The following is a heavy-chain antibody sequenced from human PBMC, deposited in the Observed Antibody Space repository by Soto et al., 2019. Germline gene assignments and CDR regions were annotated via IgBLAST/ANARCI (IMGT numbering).Heavy chain of an antibody. V-gene: IGHV6-1*01. J-gene: IGHJ4*02. D-gene: IGHD4-4*01. CDR3: VRLVGNSWLDH. CDR2: TYYRSQWHY. Sequence: SQTLSLTCVISGYSVSSNSAVWNWIRQSPSRGLEWLGRTYYRSQWHYEYAVFVQSRISIDPDTSKNQFSLQLNSVSPEDTAVYYCVRLVGNSWLDHWGQGTLVTVSS. CDR1: GYSVSSNSAV.